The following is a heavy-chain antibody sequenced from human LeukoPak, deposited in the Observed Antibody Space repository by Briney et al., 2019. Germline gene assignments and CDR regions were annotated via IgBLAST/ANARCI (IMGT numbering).Heavy chain of an antibody. J-gene: IGHJ3*02. CDR2: ISYDGSNK. Sequence: GGSLRLSCAASGFTFSSYAMHWVRQAPGKGLEWVAVISYDGSNKYYADSVKGRFTISRDNSKSTLYLQMNSLRADDTAVYYCARDRDSGYDDDAFDIWGQGTMVTVSS. CDR3: ARDRDSGYDDDAFDI. V-gene: IGHV3-30*14. D-gene: IGHD5-12*01. CDR1: GFTFSSYA.